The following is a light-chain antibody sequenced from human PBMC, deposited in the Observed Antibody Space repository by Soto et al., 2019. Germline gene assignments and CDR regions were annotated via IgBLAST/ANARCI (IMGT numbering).Light chain of an antibody. CDR2: DAS. J-gene: IGKJ4*01. CDR1: QDITDY. V-gene: IGKV1-33*01. Sequence: DLQMTQSPSSLSASVGDRVTITCQASQDITDYLHWYQQKPGKAPRLLIYDASNLETGVPSRFSGSGSGTDFTFTITSLQPEDTATYYCQQSEALVLSFGGGTKVEIK. CDR3: QQSEALVLS.